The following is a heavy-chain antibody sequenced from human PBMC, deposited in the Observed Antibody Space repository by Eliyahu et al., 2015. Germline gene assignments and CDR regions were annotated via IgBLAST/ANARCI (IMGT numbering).Heavy chain of an antibody. CDR2: INTNTGDP. J-gene: IGHJ6*04. V-gene: IGHV7-4-1*02. Sequence: SVKLSCKASGYTFTNFALNWVRQAPGQGLQWMGVINTNTGDPTYAQGFTGRFVFPFDASVNTAYLQISGLKSEDTALYYCARGGSGWMDVWGKGATVTVSA. CDR3: ARGGSGWMDV. D-gene: IGHD3-10*01. CDR1: GYTFTNFA.